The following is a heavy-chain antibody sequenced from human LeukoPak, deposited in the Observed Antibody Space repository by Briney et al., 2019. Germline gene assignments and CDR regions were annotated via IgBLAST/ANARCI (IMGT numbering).Heavy chain of an antibody. CDR1: GFTFDDYG. CDR2: INWNGGST. D-gene: IGHD3-10*01. CDR3: ARVYGSGLGDAFDI. V-gene: IGHV3-20*04. Sequence: GGSLRLSCAASGFTFDDYGMSWVRQAPGKGLEWVSGINWNGGSTGYADSVKGRFTISRDNAKNSLYLQMNNLRAEDTALYYCARVYGSGLGDAFDIWGQGTMVTVSS. J-gene: IGHJ3*02.